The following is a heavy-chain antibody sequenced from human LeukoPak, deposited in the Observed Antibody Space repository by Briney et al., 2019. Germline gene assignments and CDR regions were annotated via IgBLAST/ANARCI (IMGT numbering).Heavy chain of an antibody. CDR3: ARVSAAAGTWYFDY. J-gene: IGHJ4*02. Sequence: SETLSLTSTVSGGSISSYYWSWIRQPPGKGLEWIGYIYYSGSTNYNPSLKSRVTISVDTSKNQFSLKLSSVTAADTAVYYCARVSAAAGTWYFDYWGQGTLVTVSS. V-gene: IGHV4-59*01. CDR1: GGSISSYY. CDR2: IYYSGST. D-gene: IGHD6-13*01.